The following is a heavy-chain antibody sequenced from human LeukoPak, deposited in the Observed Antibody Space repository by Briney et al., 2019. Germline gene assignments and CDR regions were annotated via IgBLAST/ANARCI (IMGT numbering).Heavy chain of an antibody. D-gene: IGHD2-15*01. V-gene: IGHV3-73*01. CDR3: TLQDRVDY. CDR1: GFTFSGSA. CDR2: IRSKANSYAT. Sequence: GGSLKLSCAASGFTFSGSAMHWVRQASGKGLEWVGRIRSKANSYATAYAASVKGRFTISRDDSKNTAYLQMNSLKTEDTAVYYCTLQDRVDYWGQGTLVTVFS. J-gene: IGHJ4*02.